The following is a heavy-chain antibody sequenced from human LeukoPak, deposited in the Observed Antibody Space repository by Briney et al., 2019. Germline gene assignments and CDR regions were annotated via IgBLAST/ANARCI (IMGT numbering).Heavy chain of an antibody. CDR1: GYTFTSYG. D-gene: IGHD3-22*01. CDR3: ARGFPPRRNYDSSGYYSYYFDY. J-gene: IGHJ4*02. Sequence: ASVKVSCKASGYTFTSYGISWVRQAPGQGLEWMGWISAYNGNTNYAQKLQGRVTMTTDTSTSTAYMELRSLRSDDTAVYYCARGFPPRRNYDSSGYYSYYFDYWGQGTLVTVSS. CDR2: ISAYNGNT. V-gene: IGHV1-18*01.